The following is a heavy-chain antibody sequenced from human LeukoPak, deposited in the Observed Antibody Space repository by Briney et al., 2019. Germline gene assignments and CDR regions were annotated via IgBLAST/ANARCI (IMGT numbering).Heavy chain of an antibody. CDR2: IIPIFGTA. V-gene: IGHV1-69*13. Sequence: ASVKVSCKASGGTFSSYAISWVRQAPGQGLEWMGGIIPIFGTANYARKFQGRVTITADESTSTAYMELSSLRSEDTAVYYCARADYGGNSELLTFDYWGQGTLVTVSS. CDR3: ARADYGGNSELLTFDY. CDR1: GGTFSSYA. J-gene: IGHJ4*02. D-gene: IGHD4-23*01.